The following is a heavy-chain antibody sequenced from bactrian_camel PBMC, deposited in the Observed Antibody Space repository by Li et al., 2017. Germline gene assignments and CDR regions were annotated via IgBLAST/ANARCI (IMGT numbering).Heavy chain of an antibody. CDR2: INNSGGTT. J-gene: IGHJ4*01. Sequence: HVQLVESGGDLVQPGGSLTLSCAASGFSFSNWWMYWVRQAPGKGLEWVSTINNSGGTTYSADSVRGRFTISRDNAENTVYLEMNSLKPEDTAVYYCVSGYYSDREAPYTYWGQGTQVTVS. CDR1: GFSFSNWW. CDR3: VSGYYSDREAPYTY. V-gene: IGHV3S1*01. D-gene: IGHD4*01.